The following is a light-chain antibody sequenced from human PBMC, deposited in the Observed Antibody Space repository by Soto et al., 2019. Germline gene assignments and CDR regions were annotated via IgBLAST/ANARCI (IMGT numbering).Light chain of an antibody. Sequence: DIQMTQSPSSLSASVGDRVTITCQASQDISNYLNWYQQKPGKAPKLLIYDASNLQTGVPSRFSGSGSGTEFTFTISSLQPEDIATYYCQHYDNVPRYTFGQGTKLEIK. J-gene: IGKJ2*01. CDR2: DAS. CDR1: QDISNY. CDR3: QHYDNVPRYT. V-gene: IGKV1-33*01.